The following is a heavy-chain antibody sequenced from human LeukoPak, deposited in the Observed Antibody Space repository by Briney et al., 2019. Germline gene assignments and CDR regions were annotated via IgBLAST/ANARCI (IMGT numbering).Heavy chain of an antibody. D-gene: IGHD3-16*02. CDR1: GFTFDDYA. CDR3: AKDPAGSIMITFGGVIQMFDY. Sequence: GGSLRLSCAASGFTFDDYAMHWVRQAPGKGLEWVSGISWNSGSIGYADSVKGRFTISRDNAKNSLYLQMNSLRAEDTALYYCAKDPAGSIMITFGGVIQMFDYWGQGTLVTVSS. CDR2: ISWNSGSI. J-gene: IGHJ4*02. V-gene: IGHV3-9*01.